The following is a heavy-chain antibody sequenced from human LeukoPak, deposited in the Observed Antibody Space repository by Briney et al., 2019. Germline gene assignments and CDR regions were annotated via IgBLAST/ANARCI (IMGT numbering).Heavy chain of an antibody. J-gene: IGHJ4*02. CDR3: ARDGLNNLAFDY. CDR2: INHSGST. Sequence: PSETLSLTCAVYGGSFSGYYWSWIRQPPGKGLEWIGEINHSGSTNYNPSLKSRVTISVDTSKNQFSLKLSSVTAADTAVYYCARDGLNNLAFDYWGQGTLVTVSS. CDR1: GGSFSGYY. D-gene: IGHD1/OR15-1a*01. V-gene: IGHV4-34*01.